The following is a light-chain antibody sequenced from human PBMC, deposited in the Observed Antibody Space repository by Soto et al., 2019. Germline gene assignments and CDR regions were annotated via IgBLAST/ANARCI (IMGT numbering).Light chain of an antibody. CDR2: DAS. CDR1: QSVSSY. Sequence: EIVLTQSPATLSLSPGERATLSCRASQSVSSYLAWYQQKPGQAPRLLIYDASNRATGIPARFSGSGSGTDFNLPISSLEPEDFAVYYCQQRSNWPLTFGGGTKVDIK. CDR3: QQRSNWPLT. J-gene: IGKJ4*01. V-gene: IGKV3-11*01.